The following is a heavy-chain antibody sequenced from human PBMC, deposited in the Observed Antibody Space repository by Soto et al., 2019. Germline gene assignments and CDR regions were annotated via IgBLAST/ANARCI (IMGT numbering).Heavy chain of an antibody. D-gene: IGHD1-26*01. J-gene: IGHJ6*03. CDR1: GYTFTGYY. V-gene: IGHV1-58*02. CDR3: AAIVRYDYYYYYYMDV. CDR2: IVVGSGNT. Sequence: ASVKVSCKSSGYTFTGYYMHWVRQAPGQRLEWIGWIVVGSGNTNYAQKFQERVTITRDMSTSTAYMELSSLRSEDTAVYYCAAIVRYDYYYYYYMDVWGKGTTVTVSS.